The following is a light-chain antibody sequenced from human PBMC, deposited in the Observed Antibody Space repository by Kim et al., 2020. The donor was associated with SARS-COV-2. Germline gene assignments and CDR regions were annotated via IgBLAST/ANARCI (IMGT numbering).Light chain of an antibody. V-gene: IGLV3-1*01. Sequence: VSPGQTAGSTCSGDKLGDKYSCWYQQKSGQSPVLVIYQDTKRPSGIPERFSGSNSGNTATLTISETQAMDEADYYCQAWDSSTSYVFGTGTKVTVL. J-gene: IGLJ1*01. CDR1: KLGDKY. CDR3: QAWDSSTSYV. CDR2: QDT.